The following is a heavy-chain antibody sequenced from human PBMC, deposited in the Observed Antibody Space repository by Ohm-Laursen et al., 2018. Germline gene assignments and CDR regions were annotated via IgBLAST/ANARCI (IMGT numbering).Heavy chain of an antibody. CDR1: GFTFGSYW. CDR3: ARHGRVCFDS. CDR2: IQEDGSDK. V-gene: IGHV3-7*01. J-gene: IGHJ4*02. D-gene: IGHD2-8*01. Sequence: SLRLSCAASGFTFGSYWMGWVRQAPGKGLEWVANIQEDGSDKYYMDSVKGRFTISRDNAKKSLYLQMNSLRAEDTAVYYCARHGRVCFDSWGQGTLVTVSS.